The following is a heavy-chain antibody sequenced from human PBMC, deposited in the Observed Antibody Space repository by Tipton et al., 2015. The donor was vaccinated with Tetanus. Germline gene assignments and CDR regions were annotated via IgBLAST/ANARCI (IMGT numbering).Heavy chain of an antibody. CDR2: ISPFNGNT. CDR3: VRGDGSTLHY. Sequence: QSGAEVKKPGASVKVSCKASGYTFSNYFISWVRQAPGQGLEWMGWISPFNGNTNYAQNLQGRVTMTTDRSTSTAYMELRSLTSDDTAVYYCVRGDGSTLHYWGQGTLVTVSS. J-gene: IGHJ4*02. D-gene: IGHD5-24*01. V-gene: IGHV1-18*01. CDR1: GYTFSNYF.